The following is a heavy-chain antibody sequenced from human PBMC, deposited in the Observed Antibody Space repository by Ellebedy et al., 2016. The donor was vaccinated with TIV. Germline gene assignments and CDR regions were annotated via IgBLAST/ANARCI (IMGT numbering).Heavy chain of an antibody. CDR2: ISGSGGST. J-gene: IGHJ4*02. CDR3: AKDFTEGSGSYSPDY. D-gene: IGHD1-26*01. CDR1: GFTFGNYA. Sequence: GESLKISXVGSGFTFGNYAMTCVRQAPGKGLEWVSAISGSGGSTYYADSVKGRFTISRDNSKNTLYLQMNSLRVEDTAVYYCAKDFTEGSGSYSPDYWGQGTLVTVSS. V-gene: IGHV3-23*01.